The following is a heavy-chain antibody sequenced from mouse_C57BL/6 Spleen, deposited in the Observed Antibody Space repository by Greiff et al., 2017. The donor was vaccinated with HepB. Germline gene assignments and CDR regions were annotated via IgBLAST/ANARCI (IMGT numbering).Heavy chain of an antibody. D-gene: IGHD3-2*02. V-gene: IGHV5-9-1*02. J-gene: IGHJ3*01. CDR1: GFTFSSYA. Sequence: EVKVEESGEGLVKPGGSLKLSCAASGFTFSSYAMSWVRQTPEKRLEWVAYISSGGDYIYYADTVKGRFTISRDNARNTLYLQMSSLKSEDTAMYYCTREASSGFAYWGQGTLVTVSA. CDR3: TREASSGFAY. CDR2: ISSGGDYI.